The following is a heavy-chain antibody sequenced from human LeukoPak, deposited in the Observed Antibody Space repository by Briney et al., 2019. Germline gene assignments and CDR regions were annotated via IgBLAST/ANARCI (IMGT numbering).Heavy chain of an antibody. J-gene: IGHJ3*02. Sequence: SETLSLTCAVYGGSFSGYYWSWIRQPPGKGLEWIGEINHSGSTNYNPSLKSRVTISVDTSKNQFSLKLSSVTAADTAVYYCARLGAFDIWGQGTMVTVSS. CDR2: INHSGST. D-gene: IGHD1-26*01. V-gene: IGHV4-34*01. CDR1: GGSFSGYY. CDR3: ARLGAFDI.